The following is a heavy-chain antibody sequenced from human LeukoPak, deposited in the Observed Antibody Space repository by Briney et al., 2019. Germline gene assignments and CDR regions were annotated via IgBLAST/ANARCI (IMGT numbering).Heavy chain of an antibody. Sequence: PGGSLRLSCAASGFAFSTYWMTWVRQAPGKGLEWAANIKPDGSGKNYLDSVKGRFTISRDNAKSSLYLQMNSLRAEDTAVYYCARDLYYDASGFYPPDYWGQGTLVTVSS. D-gene: IGHD3-22*01. J-gene: IGHJ4*02. CDR1: GFAFSTYW. CDR2: IKPDGSGK. CDR3: ARDLYYDASGFYPPDY. V-gene: IGHV3-7*01.